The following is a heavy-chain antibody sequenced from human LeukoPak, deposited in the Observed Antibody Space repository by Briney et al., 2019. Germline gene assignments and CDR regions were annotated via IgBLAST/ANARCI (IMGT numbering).Heavy chain of an antibody. CDR3: ARLVLAVAGRGQGRYFDY. CDR2: ISSSSSYI. Sequence: GGSLRLSCAASGFTFSSYSMNWVRQAPGKGLEWVSSISSSSSYIYYADSVKGRFTISRDNAKNSLYLQMNSLRAEDTAVYYCARLVLAVAGRGQGRYFDYWGQGTLVTVSS. D-gene: IGHD6-19*01. CDR1: GFTFSSYS. J-gene: IGHJ4*02. V-gene: IGHV3-21*01.